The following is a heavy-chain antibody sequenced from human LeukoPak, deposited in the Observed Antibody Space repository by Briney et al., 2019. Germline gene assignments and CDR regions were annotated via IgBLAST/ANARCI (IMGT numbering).Heavy chain of an antibody. D-gene: IGHD3-10*01. CDR3: AKGWFGEYVDY. CDR1: GITFDNHW. CDR2: IKQDGSEK. Sequence: PGGSLRLSCAASGITFDNHWMNWVRQAPGKGLEWVANIKQDGSEKYYVDSVKGRFTISRDNAKNSLYLQMNSLRAEDTAVYYCAKGWFGEYVDYWGQGTLVTVSS. V-gene: IGHV3-7*03. J-gene: IGHJ4*02.